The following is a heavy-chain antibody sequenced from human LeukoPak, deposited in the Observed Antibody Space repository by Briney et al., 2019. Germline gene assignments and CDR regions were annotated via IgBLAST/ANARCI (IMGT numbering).Heavy chain of an antibody. D-gene: IGHD5-18*01. CDR2: IYSGGST. Sequence: GGSLRLSCAASGFTVSTNYMSWVRQAPGKGLEWVSTIYSGGSTYFAGSVKGRFTISRDNSKNTLYLQMNSLRAEDTAVYYCASARYSRYYYGMDVWGQGTTVTVSS. CDR1: GFTVSTNY. V-gene: IGHV3-66*01. CDR3: ASARYSRYYYGMDV. J-gene: IGHJ6*02.